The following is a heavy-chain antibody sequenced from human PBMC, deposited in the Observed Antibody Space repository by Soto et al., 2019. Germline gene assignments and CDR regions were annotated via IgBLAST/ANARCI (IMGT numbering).Heavy chain of an antibody. CDR1: GFTFDYYW. V-gene: IGHV3-74*01. Sequence: EVQLVESGGGLVQPGESLRLSCAASGFTFDYYWMHWVRQAPGKGLVWVSRIHSAGTSTTYADSVKGRFTISRDNAKNTLSLQMNSLRAEDTAVYYCARGDRGAFDLWGQGTVVTVSS. CDR2: IHSAGTST. J-gene: IGHJ3*01. CDR3: ARGDRGAFDL. D-gene: IGHD1-26*01.